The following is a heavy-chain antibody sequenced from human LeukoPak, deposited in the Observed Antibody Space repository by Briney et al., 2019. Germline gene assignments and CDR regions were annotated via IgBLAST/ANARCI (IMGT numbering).Heavy chain of an antibody. J-gene: IGHJ3*02. CDR2: ISYDGSNK. CDR1: GFTFSSYA. CDR3: VRAPPSNGYSYHFDI. Sequence: PGRSLRLSCAASGFTFSSYAMHWVRQAPGKGLEWVAIISYDGSNKYYADSVKGRFTISRDNAKNTLYLQMNSLRAEDTAVYYCVRAPPSNGYSYHFDIWGQGTMVTVSS. V-gene: IGHV3-30-3*01. D-gene: IGHD5-18*01.